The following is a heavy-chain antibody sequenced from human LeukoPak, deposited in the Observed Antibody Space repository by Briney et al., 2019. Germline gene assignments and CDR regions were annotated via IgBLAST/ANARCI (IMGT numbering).Heavy chain of an antibody. D-gene: IGHD1-14*01. CDR1: GGSISSSSFY. J-gene: IGHJ4*02. CDR2: IYYSGTT. CDR3: TRHHHNPTYDY. Sequence: SETLSLTCTVSGGSISSSSFYWGWIRQSPGKGLEWIGSIYYSGTTYYNPSLKSRVTISVDTSKSQFSLKLNSVTAADTAVYYCTRHHHNPTYDYWGQGTLVTVSS. V-gene: IGHV4-39*01.